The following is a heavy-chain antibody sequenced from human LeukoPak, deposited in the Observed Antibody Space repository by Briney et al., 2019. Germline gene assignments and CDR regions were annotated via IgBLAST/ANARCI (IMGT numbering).Heavy chain of an antibody. CDR1: GFTFSSYW. Sequence: GGSLRLSCAASGFTFSSYWMHWVRQAPGKGLVWVSRINSDGSSTSYADSVKGRFTISRDNAKNTLYLPMNSLRAEDTAVYYCARSMNPTKTTVTLIDYWGQGTLVTVSS. CDR3: ARSMNPTKTTVTLIDY. J-gene: IGHJ4*02. D-gene: IGHD4-17*01. V-gene: IGHV3-74*01. CDR2: INSDGSST.